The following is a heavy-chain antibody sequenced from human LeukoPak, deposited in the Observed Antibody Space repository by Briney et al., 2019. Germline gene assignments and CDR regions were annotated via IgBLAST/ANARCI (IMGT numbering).Heavy chain of an antibody. CDR1: GGSISSYY. Sequence: SETLSLTCTVSGGSISSYYWSWIRQPPGKGLEWIGYIYYSGSTNYNPSLKSRVTISVDTSKNQFSLKLSSVAAADTAMYYCARANDSSGYYFRVDAFDIWGQGTMVTVSS. CDR2: IYYSGST. CDR3: ARANDSSGYYFRVDAFDI. V-gene: IGHV4-59*01. D-gene: IGHD3-22*01. J-gene: IGHJ3*02.